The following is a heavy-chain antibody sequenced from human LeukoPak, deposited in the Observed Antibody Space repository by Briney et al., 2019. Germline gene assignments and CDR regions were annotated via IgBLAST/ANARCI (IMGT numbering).Heavy chain of an antibody. J-gene: IGHJ3*01. V-gene: IGHV1-2*02. CDR3: ALGSLVASTTKLASAV. CDR2: INPNSAAT. CDR1: GYNFNDYY. D-gene: IGHD5-12*01. Sequence: ASVKVSCKAPGYNFNDYYIQWVRQAPGQGLESLGWINPNSAATYYAQKFQGRVTLTRNTSTSTAYMELSSLTSDGTAVYYCALGSLVASTTKLASAVWGQGTIVTVSS.